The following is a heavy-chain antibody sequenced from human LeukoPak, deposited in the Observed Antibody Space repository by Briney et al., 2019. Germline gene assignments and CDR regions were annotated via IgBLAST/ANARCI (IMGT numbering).Heavy chain of an antibody. J-gene: IGHJ5*02. Sequence: SETLSLTCAVYGGSFSGYYWTWIPHPPGKGREWIGEINHSGSTNYNPSLKSRVTISVDTSKNQFSLKLSSVTAADTAVYYCARLTSNWFDPWGQGTLVTVSS. CDR3: ARLTSNWFDP. V-gene: IGHV4-34*01. D-gene: IGHD1-1*01. CDR2: INHSGST. CDR1: GGSFSGYY.